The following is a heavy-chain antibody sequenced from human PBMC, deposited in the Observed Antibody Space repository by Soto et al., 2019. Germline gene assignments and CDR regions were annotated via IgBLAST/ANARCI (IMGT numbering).Heavy chain of an antibody. CDR1: GGTFSSYA. V-gene: IGHV1-69*13. CDR3: ASGVVVAAIYFDY. CDR2: IIPILGTA. D-gene: IGHD2-15*01. J-gene: IGHJ4*02. Sequence: ASVKVSCKASGGTFSSYAISWVRQAPGEGLEWMGGIIPILGTANYAQKFQGRVTITADESTSTAYMELSSLRSEDTAVYYCASGVVVAAIYFDYWGQGTLVTVSS.